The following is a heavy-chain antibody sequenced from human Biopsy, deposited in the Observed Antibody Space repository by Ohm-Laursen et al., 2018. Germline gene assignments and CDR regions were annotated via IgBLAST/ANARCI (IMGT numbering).Heavy chain of an antibody. CDR1: GYPFSNYY. Sequence: ASVKVSCKASGYPFSNYYLFWVRQAPGQGLEWMGRINHNSGDTVFARNFQGRVTMTRDTAISTVYMDLRNLRPDDTAVYFCARMEQPHDYWGQGTLVTVSS. CDR2: INHNSGDT. V-gene: IGHV1-2*06. D-gene: IGHD6-13*01. J-gene: IGHJ4*02. CDR3: ARMEQPHDY.